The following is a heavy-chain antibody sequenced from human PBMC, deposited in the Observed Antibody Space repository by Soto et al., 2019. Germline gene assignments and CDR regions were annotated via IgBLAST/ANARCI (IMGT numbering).Heavy chain of an antibody. V-gene: IGHV5-51*01. J-gene: IGHJ6*02. CDR3: ARLPMIALVNDYYYYYAMDG. Sequence: GESLKISCKGSGYSFTSYWIGWVRQMPGKGLEWMGIIYPGDSDTRYSPSFQGQVTISADKSISTAYLQWSSLKASDTAMYYCARLPMIALVNDYYYYYAMDGWGPGITVTLSS. CDR1: GYSFTSYW. CDR2: IYPGDSDT. D-gene: IGHD3-22*01.